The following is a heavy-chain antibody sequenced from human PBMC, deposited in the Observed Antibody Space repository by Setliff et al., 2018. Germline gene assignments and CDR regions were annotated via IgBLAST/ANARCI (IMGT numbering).Heavy chain of an antibody. CDR2: VSPIDDGKP. J-gene: IGHJ4*02. D-gene: IGHD2-8*01. Sequence: ASVKVSCKASGYSFTSYDINWVRLAAGQGLEWMGWVSPIDDGKPGYAQKFQGRVTITWVTSISTAYMELRSLRSDDTAVYYCSRLVRFCTTSTCPGASASEHWGQGTLVTVSS. V-gene: IGHV1-8*01. CDR1: GYSFTSYD. CDR3: SRLVRFCTTSTCPGASASEH.